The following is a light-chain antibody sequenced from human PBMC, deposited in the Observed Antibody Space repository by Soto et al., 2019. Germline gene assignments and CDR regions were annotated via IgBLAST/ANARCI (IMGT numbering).Light chain of an antibody. CDR3: QQYGSSPIT. V-gene: IGKV3D-15*02. Sequence: EVVMTQSPATLSVSPVERATLSCMASQSVGSNLAWYQQKPGQAPRLLIYGASTRATGIPARFSGSGSGTEFTLTISRLEPEDFAVYYCQQYGSSPITFGQGTRLEIK. J-gene: IGKJ5*01. CDR2: GAS. CDR1: QSVGSN.